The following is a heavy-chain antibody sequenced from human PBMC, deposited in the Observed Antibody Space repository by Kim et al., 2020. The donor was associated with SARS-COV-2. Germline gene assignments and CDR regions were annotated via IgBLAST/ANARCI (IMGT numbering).Heavy chain of an antibody. CDR1: GFTFSTYA. CDR2: ISKDGRNE. D-gene: IGHD3-16*01. V-gene: IGHV3-30*18. CDR3: AKGVWTSGPACAYDCYLDY. J-gene: IGHJ4*02. Sequence: GGSLRLSCAASGFTFSTYAMHWVRQLPGKGLEWVAVISKDGRNEYYADSVKGRFTISRDNSKNTLFLQMNSFRPEETAVYYCAKGVWTSGPACAYDCYLDYWGQGTLVTVSS.